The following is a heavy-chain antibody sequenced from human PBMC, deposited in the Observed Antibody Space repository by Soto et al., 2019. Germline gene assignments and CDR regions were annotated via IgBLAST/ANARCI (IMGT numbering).Heavy chain of an antibody. CDR2: ISGSGGST. D-gene: IGHD4-17*01. CDR3: AKAPPNIDYGDGRLYFDY. V-gene: IGHV3-23*01. J-gene: IGHJ4*02. CDR1: GFTFSSYA. Sequence: GGSLRLSCAASGFTFSSYAMSWVRQAPGKGLEWVSAISGSGGSTYYADSVKGRFTISRDNSKNTLYLQMNSLRAEDTAVYYCAKAPPNIDYGDGRLYFDYWGQGTLVTVSS.